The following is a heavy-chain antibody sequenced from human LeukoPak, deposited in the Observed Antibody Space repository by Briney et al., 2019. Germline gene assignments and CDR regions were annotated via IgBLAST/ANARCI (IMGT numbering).Heavy chain of an antibody. CDR2: IGPSGGSI. J-gene: IGHJ4*02. CDR1: GFTFSRYA. D-gene: IGHD2-21*02. CDR3: AKYCGGDCFRNFDY. Sequence: PGGSLRLSCAASGFTFSRYAMTWVRQAPGRGLEGVTVIGPSGGSIHYAGSVKGGFTISRDNSENTLYLQMNSLRAEDTAVYYCAKYCGGDCFRNFDYWGQGSLVTVSS. V-gene: IGHV3-23*01.